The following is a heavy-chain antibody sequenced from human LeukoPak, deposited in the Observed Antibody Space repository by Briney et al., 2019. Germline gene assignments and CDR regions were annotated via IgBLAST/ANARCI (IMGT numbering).Heavy chain of an antibody. V-gene: IGHV3-33*01. CDR3: ARVRPGSNYVDFDY. D-gene: IGHD4-11*01. J-gene: IGHJ4*02. CDR2: IWYDGSNK. Sequence: GGSLRLSCAASGFTFSSYGMHWVRQAPGKGLEWVAVIWYDGSNKYYADSVKGRFTISRDNSKNTLYLQMNSLRGEDTAVYYCARVRPGSNYVDFDYWGQGTLVTVSS. CDR1: GFTFSSYG.